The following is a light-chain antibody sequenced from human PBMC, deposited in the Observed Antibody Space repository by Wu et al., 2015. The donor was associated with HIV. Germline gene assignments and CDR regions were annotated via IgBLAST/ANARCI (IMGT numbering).Light chain of an antibody. CDR3: QQSNNWPLT. Sequence: EIVLTQSPATLSLSPGGRATLSCRASQSVDSYLAWYQQKPGQAPRLLIYDASNRATGIPARFSGGGSGTDFTFTISSLEPEDFAVYYCQQSNNWPLTFGQGTRLEIK. CDR1: QSVDSY. V-gene: IGKV3-11*01. CDR2: DAS. J-gene: IGKJ5*01.